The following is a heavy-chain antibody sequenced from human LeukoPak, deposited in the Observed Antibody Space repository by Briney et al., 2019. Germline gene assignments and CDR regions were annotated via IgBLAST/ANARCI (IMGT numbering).Heavy chain of an antibody. CDR1: GGTFSSYA. CDR3: ATDSESYYDTSGPNLNWFDP. Sequence: SVKVSCKASGGTFSSYAINWVRQAPGQGLEWMGGIIPIFGTANYAQKFQGRVTITADESTSTAYMELSSLRSEDTAVYYCATDSESYYDTSGPNLNWFDPWGQGTLVTVSS. CDR2: IIPIFGTA. V-gene: IGHV1-69*13. D-gene: IGHD3-22*01. J-gene: IGHJ5*02.